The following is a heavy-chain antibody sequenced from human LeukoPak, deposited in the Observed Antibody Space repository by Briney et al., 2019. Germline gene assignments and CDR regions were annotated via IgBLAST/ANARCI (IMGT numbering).Heavy chain of an antibody. Sequence: GGSLRLSCSASRFTFSNYAMSWVRQAPGRGLEWVSAISASGGDTYYTDSVKGRFTASRDNFKNTLYLQMNSLRAEDTAVYHCATPFGYCNSGSCSYFDYWGQGTLVTVSS. CDR3: ATPFGYCNSGSCSYFDY. J-gene: IGHJ4*02. V-gene: IGHV3-23*01. CDR2: ISASGGDT. D-gene: IGHD2-15*01. CDR1: RFTFSNYA.